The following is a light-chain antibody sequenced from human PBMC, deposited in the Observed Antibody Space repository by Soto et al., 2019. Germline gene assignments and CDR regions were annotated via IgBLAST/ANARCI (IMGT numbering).Light chain of an antibody. CDR2: AAS. CDR3: HQSYTSSWT. J-gene: IGKJ1*01. Sequence: DIQMTQSPSSLSASVGDRVTITCRASQSISYFLNWYQQKPGKAPRLLIYAASSLQSGVPSRFSGSGSGTDFTLTISSLQPEDFATYYCHQSYTSSWTFGQGTKVEIK. V-gene: IGKV1-39*01. CDR1: QSISYF.